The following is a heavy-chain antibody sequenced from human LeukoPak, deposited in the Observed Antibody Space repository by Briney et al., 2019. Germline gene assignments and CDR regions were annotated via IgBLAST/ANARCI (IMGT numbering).Heavy chain of an antibody. CDR1: GYTFTSYG. Sequence: ASVKVSCKASGYTFTSYGISWVRQAPGQGLEWMGWISAYNGNTNYAQKPQGRVTMTTDTSTSKAYMELRSLRSDDTAVYYCARDSTPIVVVVAATYYYGMDVWGKGTTVTVSS. D-gene: IGHD2-15*01. CDR3: ARDSTPIVVVVAATYYYGMDV. J-gene: IGHJ6*04. CDR2: ISAYNGNT. V-gene: IGHV1-18*04.